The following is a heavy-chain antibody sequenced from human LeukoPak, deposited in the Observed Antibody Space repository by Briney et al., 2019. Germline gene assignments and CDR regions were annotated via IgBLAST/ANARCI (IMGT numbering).Heavy chain of an antibody. D-gene: IGHD6-13*01. Sequence: GGSLRLSCVVSGIPFSDFYMNWIRQAPGKGLEWISYVSSSSSYTDYAESVKGRFTISRDNAKRALYLEMSDLRVEDTAVYYCAAGTAADYWGQGTLVIVSS. J-gene: IGHJ4*02. CDR3: AAGTAADY. V-gene: IGHV3-11*03. CDR2: VSSSSSYT. CDR1: GIPFSDFY.